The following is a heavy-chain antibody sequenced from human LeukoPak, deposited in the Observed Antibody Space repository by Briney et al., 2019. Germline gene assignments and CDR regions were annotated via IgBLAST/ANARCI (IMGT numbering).Heavy chain of an antibody. CDR2: INHSGST. CDR3: ARGCGGDCEGAFDI. Sequence: PSETLSLTCAVYGGSFSGYYWSWIRQPPGKGLEWIGEINHSGSTNYNPSLKSRVTISVDTSKNQFSLKLSSVTAADTAVYYCARGCGGDCEGAFDIWGQGTMVTVSS. D-gene: IGHD2-21*01. CDR1: GGSFSGYY. V-gene: IGHV4-34*01. J-gene: IGHJ3*02.